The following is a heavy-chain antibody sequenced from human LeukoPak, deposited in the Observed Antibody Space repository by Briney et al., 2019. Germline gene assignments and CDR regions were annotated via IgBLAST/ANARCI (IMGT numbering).Heavy chain of an antibody. D-gene: IGHD3-3*01. CDR1: GFTFSSYA. CDR3: ARARLAAQGVGYYFDY. Sequence: GGSLRLSCAASGFTFSSYAMSWVRQAPGKGLEWVSTISGGGGSTYYADSVKGRFTISRDNSKNTLYLLMNSLRAEDTAVFYCARARLAAQGVGYYFDYWGQGTLVAVSS. CDR2: ISGGGGST. J-gene: IGHJ4*02. V-gene: IGHV3-23*01.